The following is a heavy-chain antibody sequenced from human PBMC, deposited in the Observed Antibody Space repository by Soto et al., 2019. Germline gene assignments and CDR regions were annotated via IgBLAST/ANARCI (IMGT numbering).Heavy chain of an antibody. V-gene: IGHV3-74*01. CDR1: GFAFSTYW. CDR3: ARGAKNIYAMDV. CDR2: IKFDGSST. J-gene: IGHJ6*02. Sequence: GGSLSLSCAASGFAFSTYWMHWVRQAPGKGLLWVSRIKFDGSSTYYADSVKGRFTISRDDAKNTLFLQMNGLRVDDTAVYYCARGAKNIYAMDVWGQGTTVTVSS.